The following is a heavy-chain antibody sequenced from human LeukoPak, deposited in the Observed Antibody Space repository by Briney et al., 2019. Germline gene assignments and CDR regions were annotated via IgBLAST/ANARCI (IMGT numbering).Heavy chain of an antibody. J-gene: IGHJ6*02. Sequence: GGSLRLSCVVSGFIFSSYTMTWVRQAPGKGLEWVSAISGSGASTYYADSVKGRFTISRDNSKNTLYLQMNSLRAEDTAVYYCAKGLVPAAGKNYYYGMDVWGQGTTVTVSS. CDR1: GFIFSSYT. D-gene: IGHD2-2*01. V-gene: IGHV3-23*01. CDR3: AKGLVPAAGKNYYYGMDV. CDR2: ISGSGAST.